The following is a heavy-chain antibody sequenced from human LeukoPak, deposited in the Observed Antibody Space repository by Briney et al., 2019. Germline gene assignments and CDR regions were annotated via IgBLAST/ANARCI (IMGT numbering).Heavy chain of an antibody. CDR1: GFTVSSNY. J-gene: IGHJ6*03. CDR2: IYSGGTT. D-gene: IGHD2-15*01. CDR3: ARGYCSGGSCYSKDYYYMDV. Sequence: PGGSLRLSCAASGFTVSSNYMSWVRQAPGKRLEWVSLIYSGGTTYYTDSVTGRFTISRDNSNNMLYLQMNTLRAEDTAVYYCARGYCSGGSCYSKDYYYMDVWGKGTTVTVSS. V-gene: IGHV3-53*01.